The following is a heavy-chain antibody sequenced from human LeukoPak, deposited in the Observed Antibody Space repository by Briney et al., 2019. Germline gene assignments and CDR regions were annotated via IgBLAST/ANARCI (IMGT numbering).Heavy chain of an antibody. V-gene: IGHV3-11*01. CDR2: ISSSGASI. CDR3: VKGAQQLQPYTDRHS. CDR1: GFTFSELY. J-gene: IGHJ4*02. Sequence: PGGSLRLSCAASGFTFSELYMAWIRQAPGKGLEWISSISSSGASIYYAGSVRGRFTISRDNAKNSVSLQMNSLRAEDTAVYYCVKGAQQLQPYTDRHSWGEGTLVTVSS. D-gene: IGHD6-13*01.